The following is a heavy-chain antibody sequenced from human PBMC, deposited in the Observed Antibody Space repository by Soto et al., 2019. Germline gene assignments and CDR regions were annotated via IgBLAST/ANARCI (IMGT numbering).Heavy chain of an antibody. J-gene: IGHJ4*02. CDR3: ARGITTIPAVQGDAPGNCYFDS. V-gene: IGHV4-34*01. CDR2: VNHSGST. D-gene: IGHD6-25*01. CDR1: GGSFSGYY. Sequence: PSATLSLTCAVYGGSFSGYYWTWVRQPPGKGLEWIGDVNHSGSTNQNPSLKSRVTISVDTSKNQFSLKLKSVTAADTAVYFCARGITTIPAVQGDAPGNCYFDSWGLGTVVTVAS.